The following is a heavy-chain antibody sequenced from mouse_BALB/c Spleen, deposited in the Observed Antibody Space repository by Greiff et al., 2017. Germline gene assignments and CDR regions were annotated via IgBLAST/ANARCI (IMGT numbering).Heavy chain of an antibody. D-gene: IGHD5-1-1*01. CDR3: AKGNSPMDY. Sequence: VQLQQSGAELAKPGASVKMSCKASGYTFTSYWMHWVKQRPGQGLEWIGYINPSTGYTEYNQKFKDKATLTADKSSSTAYMQLSSLTSEDSAVYYCAKGNSPMDYWGQGTSVTVSS. CDR2: INPSTGYT. CDR1: GYTFTSYW. V-gene: IGHV1-7*01. J-gene: IGHJ4*01.